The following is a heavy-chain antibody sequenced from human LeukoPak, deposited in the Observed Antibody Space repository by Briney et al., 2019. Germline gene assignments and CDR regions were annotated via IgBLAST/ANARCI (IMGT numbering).Heavy chain of an antibody. CDR3: ARDSWRWAAVAGGTDY. Sequence: ASVKVSCKASGYTFTGYYMHWVRQAPGQGLEWMGWINPNSGGTNYAQKFQGRVAMTRDTSISTAYMEMSRLRSDDTAVYYCARDSWRWAAVAGGTDYWGQGTLVTVSS. V-gene: IGHV1-2*02. CDR2: INPNSGGT. J-gene: IGHJ4*02. D-gene: IGHD6-19*01. CDR1: GYTFTGYY.